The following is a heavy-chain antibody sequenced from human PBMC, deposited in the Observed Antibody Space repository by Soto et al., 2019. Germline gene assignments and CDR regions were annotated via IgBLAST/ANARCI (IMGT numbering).Heavy chain of an antibody. J-gene: IGHJ6*02. D-gene: IGHD6-13*01. CDR1: GFPFSSFW. V-gene: IGHV3-7*01. CDR2: IKQDGSEE. CDR3: ARIAASGRGWDV. Sequence: EVQLVESGGGLVQPGGSLRLSCEDSGFPFSSFWMIGVRRAPVRGLGWVGNIKQDGSEENYADSVKGRFTISRDNAKNSMYLQMNSLRVEDTAVYYCARIAASGRGWDVWGQGTTVVVSS.